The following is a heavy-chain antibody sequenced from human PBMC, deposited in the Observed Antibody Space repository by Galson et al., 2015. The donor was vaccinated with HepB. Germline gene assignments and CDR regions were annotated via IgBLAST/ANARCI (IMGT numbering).Heavy chain of an antibody. CDR1: IYIATAYN. CDR3: ARGDRIVVASDGWLDP. CDR2: INPNTGVT. Sequence: SVKVSCKASIYIATAYNIYWVRQAPGQGLEWMGWINPNTGVTNYAQKFQGRVTMTRGSSISTVYMELGRLRSDDTAVYYCARGDRIVVASDGWLDPWGQGTLVTVSS. V-gene: IGHV1-2*02. D-gene: IGHD3-22*01. J-gene: IGHJ5*02.